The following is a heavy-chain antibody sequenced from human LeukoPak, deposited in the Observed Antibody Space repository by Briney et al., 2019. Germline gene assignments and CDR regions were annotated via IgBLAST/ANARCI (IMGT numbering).Heavy chain of an antibody. CDR3: AVRTGYYLGIDY. Sequence: SETLSLTCTVSGGSISSNNYYWGWVRQPPGKGLEWIATISYTGSSYYNPSLKSRFTISVDTSKNQFSLKLSSVTAADTAVYYCAVRTGYYLGIDYWGQGTLVTVSS. CDR1: GGSISSNNYY. CDR2: ISYTGSS. J-gene: IGHJ4*02. V-gene: IGHV4-39*01. D-gene: IGHD3-22*01.